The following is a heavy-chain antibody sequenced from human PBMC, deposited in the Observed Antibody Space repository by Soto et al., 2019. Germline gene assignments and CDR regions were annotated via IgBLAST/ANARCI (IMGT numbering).Heavy chain of an antibody. CDR1: GGSVSSGSYY. V-gene: IGHV4-61*01. CDR2: IYYSGST. D-gene: IGHD3-22*01. J-gene: IGHJ6*03. CDR3: ARGGDSSGYYYYYYCYMDV. Sequence: SETLSLTCTVSGGSVSSGSYYWSWLRHPPGKGLEWIGYIYYSGSTNYNPSLKSRVTISVDTSKNQFSLKLSSVTAADTAVYYCARGGDSSGYYYYYYCYMDVWGKGTTVTVSS.